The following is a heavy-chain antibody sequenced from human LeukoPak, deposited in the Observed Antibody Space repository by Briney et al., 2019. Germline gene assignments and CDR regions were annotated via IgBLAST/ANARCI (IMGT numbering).Heavy chain of an antibody. CDR2: ISGSGGRT. CDR1: GFSFSSYA. V-gene: IGHV3-23*01. CDR3: AKDRSSSLIAVVIKH. Sequence: PGGSLRLSCAASGFSFSSYAMTWVRQAPGKGLEWVSGISGSGGRTDYADSVKGRFTISKDFYKNTLFLQMNNLRAEDTAVYYCAKDRSSSLIAVVIKHWGQGTLVTVSS. D-gene: IGHD3-22*01. J-gene: IGHJ4*02.